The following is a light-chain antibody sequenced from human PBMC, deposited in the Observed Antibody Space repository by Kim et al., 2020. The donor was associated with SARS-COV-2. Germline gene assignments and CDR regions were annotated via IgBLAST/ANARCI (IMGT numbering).Light chain of an antibody. J-gene: IGKJ4*01. CDR2: DAS. Sequence: ASVGVRVTITCQASRDISNNLNWYQQKPGKAPKVLIYDASNVQTGVPSRFSGSGSGTDFTFTITSLQPEDVATYYCQQFDNLSLTFGGGTKVDIK. CDR3: QQFDNLSLT. V-gene: IGKV1-33*01. CDR1: RDISNN.